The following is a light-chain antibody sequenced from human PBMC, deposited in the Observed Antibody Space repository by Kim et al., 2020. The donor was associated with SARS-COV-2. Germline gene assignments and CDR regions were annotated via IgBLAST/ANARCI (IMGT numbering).Light chain of an antibody. CDR2: QDS. Sequence: SVSPGQTARITCSGDKLVDKHACWYQQKPGQSPVLVIYQDSKRPSGIPERFSGSNSGNTATLTISGTQAMDEADYYCQAWDSSTVVFGGGTQLTVL. J-gene: IGLJ2*01. CDR1: KLVDKH. V-gene: IGLV3-1*01. CDR3: QAWDSSTVV.